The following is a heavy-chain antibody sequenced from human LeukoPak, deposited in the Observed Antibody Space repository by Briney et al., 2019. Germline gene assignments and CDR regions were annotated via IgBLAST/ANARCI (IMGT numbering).Heavy chain of an antibody. J-gene: IGHJ3*02. V-gene: IGHV3-9*01. Sequence: QPGRSLRLSCAASGFTFDDYAMHWVRQAPGKGLEWVSGISWNSGSIGYADSVKGRFTISRDNAKNSLYLQMNSLRAEDTAVYYCARGLFGISDAFDIWGQGTMVTVSS. CDR3: ARGLFGISDAFDI. CDR1: GFTFDDYA. D-gene: IGHD1-14*01. CDR2: ISWNSGSI.